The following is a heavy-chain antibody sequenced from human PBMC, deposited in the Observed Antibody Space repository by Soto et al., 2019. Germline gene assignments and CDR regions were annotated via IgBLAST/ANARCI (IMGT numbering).Heavy chain of an antibody. CDR2: IKQDGTEK. D-gene: IGHD2-2*01. Sequence: EVQLVESGGGLVQPGGSLRLSCAASGFTFGSYWMSWVRQAPGKGLEWVANIKQDGTEKYYVDSVKGRFTISGDNAKNSLYLQMNSLRAEDTAVYYCAGFATSPFDYWYFDLWGRGALVTVSS. CDR3: AGFATSPFDYWYFDL. V-gene: IGHV3-7*03. CDR1: GFTFGSYW. J-gene: IGHJ2*01.